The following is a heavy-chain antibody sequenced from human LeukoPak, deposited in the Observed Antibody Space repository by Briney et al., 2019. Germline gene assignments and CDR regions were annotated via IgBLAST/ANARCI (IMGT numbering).Heavy chain of an antibody. V-gene: IGHV4-31*03. CDR3: ARYSSSWSPYYFDY. J-gene: IGHJ4*02. CDR1: GGSISSGGYY. CDR2: IYYSGST. Sequence: SETLSLTCTVSGGSISSGGYYWSWIRQHPGKGLEWIGYIYYSGSTYYNPPLKSRVTISVDTSKNQFSLKLSSVTAADTAVYYCARYSSSWSPYYFDYWGQGTLVTVSS. D-gene: IGHD6-13*01.